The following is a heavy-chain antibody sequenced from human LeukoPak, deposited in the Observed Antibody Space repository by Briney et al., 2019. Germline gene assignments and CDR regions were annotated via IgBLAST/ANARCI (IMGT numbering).Heavy chain of an antibody. V-gene: IGHV4-39*07. J-gene: IGHJ4*02. CDR1: GGSISSSSYY. D-gene: IGHD3-22*01. CDR3: ASGHYYDSSGYHGLPDY. CDR2: IYYSGST. Sequence: SETLSLTCTVSGGSISSSSYYWGWIRQPPGKGLEWIGSIYYSGSTYYNPSLKSRVTISVDTSKNQFSLKLSSVTAADTAVYYCASGHYYDSSGYHGLPDYWGQGTLVTVSS.